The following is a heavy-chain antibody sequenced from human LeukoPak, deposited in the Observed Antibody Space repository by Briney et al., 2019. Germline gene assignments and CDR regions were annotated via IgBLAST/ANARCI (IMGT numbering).Heavy chain of an antibody. D-gene: IGHD5-24*01. J-gene: IGHJ4*02. CDR3: ARGVEMATISGIDY. CDR1: GFTFTSYA. CDR2: ISNSGGST. V-gene: IGHV3-23*01. Sequence: AGGSLRLSCAASGFTFTSYAMTWVRQAPGKGLEWVSGISNSGGSTYYADSVKGRFTISRDNSKSTLYLQMNSLRAEDTAVYYCARGVEMATISGIDYWGQGTLVTVSS.